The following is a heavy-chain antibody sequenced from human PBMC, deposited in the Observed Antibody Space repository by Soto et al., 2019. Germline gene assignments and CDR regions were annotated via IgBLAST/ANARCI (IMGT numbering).Heavy chain of an antibody. D-gene: IGHD3-10*01. V-gene: IGHV4-59*08. CDR2: IYYSGST. CDR1: GGSISSYY. Sequence: QVQLQGSGPGLVKPSETLSLTCTVSGGSISSYYWSWIRQPPGKGLEWIGYIYYSGSTNYNPSLKSRVTISVDTSKNQFSLKLNSMTAADTAVYYCARHNYGSGSTYWDYWGQGTLVTVSS. CDR3: ARHNYGSGSTYWDY. J-gene: IGHJ4*02.